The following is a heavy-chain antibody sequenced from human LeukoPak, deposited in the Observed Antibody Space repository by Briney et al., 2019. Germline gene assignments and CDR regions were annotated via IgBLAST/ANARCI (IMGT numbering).Heavy chain of an antibody. J-gene: IGHJ4*02. Sequence: SETLSLTCTVSGGSISSYYWSWIRQPPGKGLEWIGYIYYSGSTNYNPSLKSRVTISVDTSKNQFSLKLSSVTAADTAVYYCAREGSTSLGFDYWGQGTLVTVSS. V-gene: IGHV4-59*12. CDR1: GGSISSYY. D-gene: IGHD2-2*01. CDR2: IYYSGST. CDR3: AREGSTSLGFDY.